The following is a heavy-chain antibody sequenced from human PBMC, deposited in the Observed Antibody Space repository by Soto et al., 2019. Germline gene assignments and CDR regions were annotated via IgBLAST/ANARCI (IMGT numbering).Heavy chain of an antibody. CDR3: ARLGGYYQAFDQ. J-gene: IGHJ4*02. Sequence: SETLSLTCTVSGGSISSYYGGCFRQPPGKGLEWIGYIYYSGSTTYHPSLKSRVTISVDTSKNQFSLNLTSVTAADTAVYYCARLGGYYQAFDQWGQGALVTVSS. CDR1: GGSISSYY. D-gene: IGHD3-22*01. V-gene: IGHV4-59*08. CDR2: IYYSGST.